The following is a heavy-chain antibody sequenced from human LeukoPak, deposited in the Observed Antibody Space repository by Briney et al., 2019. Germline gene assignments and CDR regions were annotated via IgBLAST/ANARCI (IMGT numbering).Heavy chain of an antibody. V-gene: IGHV4-59*12. CDR2: IYHSGST. CDR3: ARVRRSYGSINDY. J-gene: IGHJ4*02. CDR1: GGSITSYY. D-gene: IGHD4-17*01. Sequence: KPSETLSLTCTVSGGSITSYYWSWIRQPPGKGLEWIGYIYHSGSTNYNPPLKSRVTISVDTSKNQFSLKLSSVTAADTAVYYCARVRRSYGSINDYWGQGTLVTVSS.